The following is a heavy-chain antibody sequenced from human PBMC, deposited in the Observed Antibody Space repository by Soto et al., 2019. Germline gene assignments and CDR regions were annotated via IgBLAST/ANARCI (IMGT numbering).Heavy chain of an antibody. CDR2: ISGSGGTT. CDR3: AKDVAAAGPYYYYGMDV. Sequence: EVQLLESGGGLVQPGGSLRLSCAASGFTFSSYAMSWVRQAPGKGLEWVSAISGSGGTTYYADSVKGRFTISRDNSKNTPYLQMNSLRAEDTAVYYCAKDVAAAGPYYYYGMDVWGQGTTVTVSS. D-gene: IGHD6-13*01. V-gene: IGHV3-23*01. CDR1: GFTFSSYA. J-gene: IGHJ6*02.